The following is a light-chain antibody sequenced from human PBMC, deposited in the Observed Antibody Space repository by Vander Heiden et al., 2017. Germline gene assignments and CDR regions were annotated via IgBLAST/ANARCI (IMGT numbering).Light chain of an antibody. CDR1: SSDVGSYNL. CDR3: CSYAGSRTVV. Sequence: QSALTQPASVSGSPAQSITISCPGTSSDVGSYNLVSWYQQHPGKAPKLMIYEVSKRPSGVSNRFSGSKSGNTASLTISGLQAEDEADYYCCSYAGSRTVVFGGGTKLTVL. J-gene: IGLJ2*01. CDR2: EVS. V-gene: IGLV2-23*02.